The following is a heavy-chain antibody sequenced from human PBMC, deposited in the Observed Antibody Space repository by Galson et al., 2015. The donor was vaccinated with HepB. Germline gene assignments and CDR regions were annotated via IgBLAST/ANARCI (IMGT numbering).Heavy chain of an antibody. V-gene: IGHV3-15*07. Sequence: LRLSCAASGFSFTNAWMTWVRQAPGKGLEWVGRIKSKFDVGTTDHAAPVKGRFTISRDDSQSTVFLQLNSLKTEDTAVYYCGTDTPSVGFGELEDWGQGTLVTVSS. CDR3: GTDTPSVGFGELED. J-gene: IGHJ4*02. CDR2: IKSKFDVGTT. D-gene: IGHD3-10*01. CDR1: GFSFTNAW.